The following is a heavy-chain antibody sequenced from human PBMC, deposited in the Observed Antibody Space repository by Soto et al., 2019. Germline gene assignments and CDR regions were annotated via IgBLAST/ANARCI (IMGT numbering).Heavy chain of an antibody. D-gene: IGHD2-2*01. CDR1: GFTFNSYG. CDR2: ISYDGSNK. J-gene: IGHJ5*02. CDR3: AKESLRDLVVVPPHT. Sequence: QVQLVETGGGVVQPGRSLRLSCAASGFTFNSYGMHWVRQAPGKGLEWVAVISYDGSNKYYADSVKGRFTISRDNSKNTLDLQMNSLRPEDTDVYYCAKESLRDLVVVPPHTWGQGTLVTVSS. V-gene: IGHV3-30*18.